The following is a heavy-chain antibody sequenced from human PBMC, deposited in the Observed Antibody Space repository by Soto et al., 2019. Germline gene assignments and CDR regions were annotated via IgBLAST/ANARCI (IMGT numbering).Heavy chain of an antibody. CDR1: GASISDTY. CDR2: IYYSGST. J-gene: IGHJ5*02. Sequence: QVQLQESGPGLVKPSEPLSLTCTVSGASISDTYWNWVRQPPGKGLEWIGFIYYSGSTSYNPSLKSRVTISVATSKNQFSLNLNSVTAADTAVYYCARVRERTMGGGCFDHWGQGTLVTVSS. D-gene: IGHD3-10*01. V-gene: IGHV4-59*01. CDR3: ARVRERTMGGGCFDH.